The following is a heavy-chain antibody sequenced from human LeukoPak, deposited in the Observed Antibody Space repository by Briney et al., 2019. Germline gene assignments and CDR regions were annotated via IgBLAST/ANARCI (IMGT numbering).Heavy chain of an antibody. CDR2: ISAYNGNT. Sequence: VASVKVSCKASGGTFSSYGISWVRQAPGQGLEWMGWISAYNGNTNYAQKLQGRVTMTTDTSTSTAYMELRSLRSDDTAVYYCARDYYYDSSGYYTDAFDIWGQGTMVTVSS. V-gene: IGHV1-18*01. D-gene: IGHD3-22*01. CDR1: GGTFSSYG. J-gene: IGHJ3*02. CDR3: ARDYYYDSSGYYTDAFDI.